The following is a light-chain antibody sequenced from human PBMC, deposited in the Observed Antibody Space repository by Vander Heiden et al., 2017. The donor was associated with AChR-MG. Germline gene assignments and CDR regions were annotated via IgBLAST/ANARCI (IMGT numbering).Light chain of an antibody. CDR1: SGHSSYI. Sequence: QPVLTQSSPPSAFRGSSVKLTSTLGSGHSSYIIAWHQQQPGKAPRYLMKLEGSGSYNKGSGVSDRFSGSSSGADRNLTISNLQSEDEADYYCETWDSNTPVFGGGTKLTVL. CDR2: LEGSGSY. V-gene: IGLV4-60*03. J-gene: IGLJ2*01. CDR3: ETWDSNTPV.